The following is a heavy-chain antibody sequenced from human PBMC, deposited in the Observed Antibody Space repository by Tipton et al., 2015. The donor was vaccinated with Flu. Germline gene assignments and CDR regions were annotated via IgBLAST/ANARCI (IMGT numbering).Heavy chain of an antibody. CDR2: IIPIFATT. J-gene: IGHJ6*02. D-gene: IGHD3-10*01. V-gene: IGHV1-69*12. CDR1: GGTFSIYA. CDR3: ASISLVRGVVIQRAYGMDV. Sequence: QVQLVQSGAEVKKPGSSLKVSCKASGGTFSIYAFSWVRQAPGQGLEWMGGIIPIFATTNYAQKFQGRVTITADESTSTAYMELSSLRSEDTAVYYCASISLVRGVVIQRAYGMDVWGQGTTVTVSS.